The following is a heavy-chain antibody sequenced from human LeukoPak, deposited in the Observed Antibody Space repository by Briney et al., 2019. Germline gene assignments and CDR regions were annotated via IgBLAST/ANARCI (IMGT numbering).Heavy chain of an antibody. D-gene: IGHD2-15*01. CDR3: ARGWYGPDS. CDR1: GVTFSSHS. CDR2: ISRDGTST. Sequence: GGSPRLSCAASGVTFSSHSMHWVRQAPGKGLVWVSGISRDGTSTNYADAVKGRFTISRDNAKNTLYLQMNSLRVEDTAVYSCARGWYGPDSCGQGTLVTVSS. J-gene: IGHJ5*01. V-gene: IGHV3-74*01.